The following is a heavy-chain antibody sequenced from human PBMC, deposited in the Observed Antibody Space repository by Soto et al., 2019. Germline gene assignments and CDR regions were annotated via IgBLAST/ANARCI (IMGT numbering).Heavy chain of an antibody. CDR3: IKDLGGGHWAGHFDY. D-gene: IGHD7-27*01. V-gene: IGHV3-9*01. Sequence: EVQLVESGGGLVQPGRSLRLSCIGSGFNFDDYAMHWVRQTPGEGLEWVSGISWNSDRLDYADSVKGRFTISRDNAKNSLYLQMNSLRAEDTALYDCIKDLGGGHWAGHFDYWGQGALVTVSS. J-gene: IGHJ4*02. CDR1: GFNFDDYA. CDR2: ISWNSDRL.